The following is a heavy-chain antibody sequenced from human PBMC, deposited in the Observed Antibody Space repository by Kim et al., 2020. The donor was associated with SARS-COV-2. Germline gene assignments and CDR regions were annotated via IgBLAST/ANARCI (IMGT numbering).Heavy chain of an antibody. CDR3: ANKLGGGSITAGMAFDI. V-gene: IGHV3-23*01. CDR1: GFTFSSYA. J-gene: IGHJ3*02. Sequence: GGSLRLSCAASGFTFSSYAMSWVRQAPGKGLEWVSAISGSGGSTYYADSVKGRFTISRDNSKNTLYLQMNSLRAEDTAVYYCANKLGGGSITAGMAFDIWGQGTMVTVSS. CDR2: ISGSGGST. D-gene: IGHD7-27*01.